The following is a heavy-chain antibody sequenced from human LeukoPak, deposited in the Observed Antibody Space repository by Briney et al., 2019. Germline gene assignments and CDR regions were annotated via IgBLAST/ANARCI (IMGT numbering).Heavy chain of an antibody. CDR1: GYSFTSYW. Sequence: GESLKISCKGSGYSFTSYWIGWVRQVPGKGLEWMGIIYPGDSDTRYSPSFQGQVTISADKSISTAYLQWSSLKASDTAMYYCARHPRYDFWSGYYPYYFDYWGQGTLVTVSS. V-gene: IGHV5-51*01. CDR2: IYPGDSDT. J-gene: IGHJ4*02. D-gene: IGHD3-3*01. CDR3: ARHPRYDFWSGYYPYYFDY.